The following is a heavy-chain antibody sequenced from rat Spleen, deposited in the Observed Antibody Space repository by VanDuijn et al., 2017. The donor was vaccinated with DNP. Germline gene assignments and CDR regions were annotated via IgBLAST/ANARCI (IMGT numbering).Heavy chain of an antibody. CDR2: ISNDGSST. Sequence: EVQLVESGGGLVQPGRSLKLSCAASGFTFSDYNMAWVRQAPKKGLEWVATISNDGSSTYHRDSVKGRFTISRDNAESTLYLQMDSLRSEDTATYYCARPDYWGQGVMVTVSS. V-gene: IGHV5-7*01. J-gene: IGHJ2*01. CDR1: GFTFSDYN. CDR3: ARPDY.